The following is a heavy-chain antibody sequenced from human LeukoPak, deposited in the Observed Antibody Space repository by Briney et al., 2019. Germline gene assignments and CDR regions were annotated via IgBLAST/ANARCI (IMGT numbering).Heavy chain of an antibody. CDR3: ARGPYSSSWSVLYYYYMDV. V-gene: IGHV4-59*01. J-gene: IGHJ6*03. CDR2: IYYSGST. CDR1: GGSISSYY. Sequence: SETLSLTCTVSGGSISSYYWSWIRRPPGKGLEWIGYIYYSGSTNYNPSLKSRVTISVDTSKNQFSLKLSSVTAADTAVYYCARGPYSSSWSVLYYYYMDVWGKGTTVTVSS. D-gene: IGHD6-13*01.